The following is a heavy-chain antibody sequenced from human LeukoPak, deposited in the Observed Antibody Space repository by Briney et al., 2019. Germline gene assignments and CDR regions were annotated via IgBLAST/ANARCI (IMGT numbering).Heavy chain of an antibody. CDR2: FYTTDTT. D-gene: IGHD2-15*01. Sequence: PSETLSLTCTISGGSITGYYWNWIRQPAGKGLEWIGRFYTTDTTNYNPSLKGRVTMSGDTSKNQFSLNLRSVTVADTAVYFCAREKGVAGFDSWGQGTLVTVSS. CDR1: GGSITGYY. V-gene: IGHV4-4*07. CDR3: AREKGVAGFDS. J-gene: IGHJ4*02.